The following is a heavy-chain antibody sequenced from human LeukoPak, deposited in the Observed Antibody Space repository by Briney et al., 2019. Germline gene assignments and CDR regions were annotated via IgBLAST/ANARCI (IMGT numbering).Heavy chain of an antibody. V-gene: IGHV3-21*01. CDR2: ISSSSSYI. CDR3: ARDPTTTAEDY. CDR1: GFTFSSYS. Sequence: GGSLRLSCAASGFTFSSYSMNWVRQAPGKGLEWVSSISSSSSYIYYADSVKGRFTISRDSAKNSLYLQMNSLRAEDTAVYYCARDPTTTAEDYWGQGTLVTVSS. D-gene: IGHD4-17*01. J-gene: IGHJ4*02.